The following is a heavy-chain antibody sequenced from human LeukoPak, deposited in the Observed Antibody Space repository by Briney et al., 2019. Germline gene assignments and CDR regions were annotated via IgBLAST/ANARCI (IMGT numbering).Heavy chain of an antibody. V-gene: IGHV3-21*01. CDR3: ARDLGSIVVVPAAHYYGMDV. D-gene: IGHD2-2*01. Sequence: PGGSLRLSYAASGFTFSSYSMNWDRQAPGKGLEWVSSISSSSSYIYYADSVKGRFTISRDNAKNSLYLQMSSLRAEDTAVYYCARDLGSIVVVPAAHYYGMDVWGQGTTVTVSS. CDR2: ISSSSSYI. J-gene: IGHJ6*02. CDR1: GFTFSSYS.